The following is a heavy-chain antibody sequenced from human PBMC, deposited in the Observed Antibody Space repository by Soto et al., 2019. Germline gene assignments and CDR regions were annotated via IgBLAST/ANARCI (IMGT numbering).Heavy chain of an antibody. Sequence: SLSFTCSVSVAALNSGNYYWSWIRQVPGKGLEWIGHIYVTGAVDYNPSLRDRITISQDTSERQFSLNLRLVTAADTAVYYCARLRIATNNYKWFDPWGQGTLVTVSS. J-gene: IGHJ5*02. CDR2: IYVTGAV. CDR3: ARLRIATNNYKWFDP. CDR1: VAALNSGNYY. V-gene: IGHV4-31*03. D-gene: IGHD2-21*01.